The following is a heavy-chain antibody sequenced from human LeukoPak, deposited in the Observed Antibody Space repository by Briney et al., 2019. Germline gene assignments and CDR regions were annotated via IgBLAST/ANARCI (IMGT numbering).Heavy chain of an antibody. V-gene: IGHV3-48*02. Sequence: GGSLRLSCAASGFTFSNYNINWVRQAPGKGLGWVSYITSRSSSIYYADSVKGRFTISRDNAQKSLYLQMNSLRDEDTAAYYCARDSRFGKLLIPYFDYWGQGTLVTVSS. CDR2: ITSRSSSI. J-gene: IGHJ4*02. CDR3: ARDSRFGKLLIPYFDY. D-gene: IGHD3-10*01. CDR1: GFTFSNYN.